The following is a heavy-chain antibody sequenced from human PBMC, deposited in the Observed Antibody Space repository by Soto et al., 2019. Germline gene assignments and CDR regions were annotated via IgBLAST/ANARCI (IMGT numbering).Heavy chain of an antibody. CDR1: GVSFSYFA. D-gene: IGHD6-13*01. Sequence: SVKVSCTASGVSFSYFAFCLVRQAPGQGPECVGGIMPMFGTPNRSQEFQARLTITSDGFTSTAYMELSSLRSEDKAVYYCARGGPMEAAVDNSEYYYGMDLWGQGTTVTVAS. J-gene: IGHJ6*02. CDR3: ARGGPMEAAVDNSEYYYGMDL. CDR2: IMPMFGTP. V-gene: IGHV1-69*13.